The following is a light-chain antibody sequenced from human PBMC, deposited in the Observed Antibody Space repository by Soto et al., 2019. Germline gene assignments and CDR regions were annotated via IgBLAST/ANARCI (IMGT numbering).Light chain of an antibody. CDR2: EFS. J-gene: IGLJ1*01. V-gene: IGLV2-14*01. CDR3: SSYTSRSSRV. CDR1: SSDVGGYDF. Sequence: QSALTQPASVSGSPGQSITISCTGTSSDVGGYDFVSWYQQHPGKVPKLMIYEFSNRPSGVSNRFSGSKSGNTASLTISGLQAEDEGDYSCSSYTSRSSRVFGTGTKLTVL.